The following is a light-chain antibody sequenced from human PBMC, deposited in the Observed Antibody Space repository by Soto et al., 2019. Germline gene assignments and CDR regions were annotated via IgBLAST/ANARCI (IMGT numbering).Light chain of an antibody. Sequence: EIVLTQSPGTLSLSPGERATLSCRASQSVSSSYLAWYQQKPGQAPRLLIYGASSRATGIPDRFSGSGSGTDFTLTISRLEPADFAVSYCQHYGSLVLTFGGGTKVEIK. CDR2: GAS. CDR3: QHYGSLVLT. CDR1: QSVSSSY. J-gene: IGKJ4*01. V-gene: IGKV3-20*01.